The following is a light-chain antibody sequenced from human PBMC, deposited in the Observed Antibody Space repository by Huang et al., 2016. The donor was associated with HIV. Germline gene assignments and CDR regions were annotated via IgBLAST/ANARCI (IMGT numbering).Light chain of an antibody. J-gene: IGKJ1*01. CDR2: KAS. V-gene: IGKV1-5*03. Sequence: DIQMSQSPSTLSASVGDRVTITCRASQSVSSWLAWYQQKPGKAPTRLIYKASTLESGVPSRFSGSGSGTEFTLTISSLEPDDFASYYCQQYNTYSTFGQGTKVEIK. CDR1: QSVSSW. CDR3: QQYNTYST.